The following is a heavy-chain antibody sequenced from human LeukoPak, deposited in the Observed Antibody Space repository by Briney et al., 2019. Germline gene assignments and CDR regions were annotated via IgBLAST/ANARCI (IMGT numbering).Heavy chain of an antibody. Sequence: GASVKVSGKASGYTFTSYDINWVRQATGQGLEWMGWMNPNNGNSGYAQKFQGRVTITRNTSISTAYMELSSLRSEDTAVYYCARGRLITMVRGLQNYYYYYMDVWGKGTTVTVSS. J-gene: IGHJ6*03. V-gene: IGHV1-8*03. D-gene: IGHD3-10*01. CDR1: GYTFTSYD. CDR2: MNPNNGNS. CDR3: ARGRLITMVRGLQNYYYYYMDV.